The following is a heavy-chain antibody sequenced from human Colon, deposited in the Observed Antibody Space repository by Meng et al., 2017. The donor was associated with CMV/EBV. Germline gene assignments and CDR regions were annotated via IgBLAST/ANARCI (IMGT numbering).Heavy chain of an antibody. V-gene: IGHV3-48*03. Sequence: GESLKISCAASGFSITSYEMNWVRQAPGKGLEWVSYMSFGGTTIYYADSVKGRFTISRDNAKNSLYLQMNSLRVEDTAVYYCASNPSFAYYFDHWGQGTLVTSPQ. CDR3: ASNPSFAYYFDH. J-gene: IGHJ4*02. CDR1: GFSITSYE. CDR2: MSFGGTTI.